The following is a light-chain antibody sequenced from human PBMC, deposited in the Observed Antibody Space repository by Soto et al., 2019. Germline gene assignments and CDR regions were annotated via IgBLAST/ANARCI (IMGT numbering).Light chain of an antibody. J-gene: IGKJ4*01. CDR1: QDISSW. Sequence: DIQMTQSPSSVSASVGDRVTITCRASQDISSWLGWYQQKPGKAPKLLIYGASSLQSGVASRFSGSGSGTDFFLPISSLQPEDFSTYYCRQANRFPLTFGGGTKVEIK. V-gene: IGKV1-12*01. CDR3: RQANRFPLT. CDR2: GAS.